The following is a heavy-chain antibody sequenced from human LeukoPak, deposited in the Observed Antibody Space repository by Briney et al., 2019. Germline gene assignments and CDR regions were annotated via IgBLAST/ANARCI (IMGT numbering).Heavy chain of an antibody. CDR2: ISSDGSIT. J-gene: IGHJ4*02. V-gene: IGHV3-74*01. D-gene: IGHD3-22*01. CDR3: ARRVGSSESSYYFDY. Sequence: GGSLRLSCAASGFTFNIYWMHWVRQAPGKGLVWVSLISSDGSITSYADSVKGRFTISRDSAKNTVYLQMNSLRVEDTAVYYCARRVGSSESSYYFDYWGQGTLVTVSS. CDR1: GFTFNIYW.